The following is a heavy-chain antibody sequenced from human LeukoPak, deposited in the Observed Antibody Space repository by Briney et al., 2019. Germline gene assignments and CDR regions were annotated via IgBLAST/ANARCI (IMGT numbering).Heavy chain of an antibody. J-gene: IGHJ5*02. V-gene: IGHV7-4-1*02. CDR2: INTNTGNP. Sequence: GTSVKVSCKASGYTFTSYAMNWVRQAPGQGLEWMGWINTNTGNPTYAQGFTGRFVFSLDTSVSTAYLQISSLKAEDTAVYYCATSGWQWLVQGLDPWGQGTLVTVSS. CDR3: ATSGWQWLVQGLDP. CDR1: GYTFTSYA. D-gene: IGHD6-19*01.